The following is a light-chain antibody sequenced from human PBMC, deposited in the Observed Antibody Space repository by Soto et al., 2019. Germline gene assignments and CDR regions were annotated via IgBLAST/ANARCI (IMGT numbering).Light chain of an antibody. CDR2: EVI. J-gene: IGLJ1*01. CDR3: SSYTSSSTLV. Sequence: QSALTQPPSASGSPGQSVTISCTGTSSDVGKYDYVSWFRQHPGEAPKLMIYEVINRPSGVSNRFSGSKSGNTASLTISGLQAEDEADYYCSSYTSSSTLVFGTGTKGTVL. CDR1: SSDVGKYDY. V-gene: IGLV2-14*01.